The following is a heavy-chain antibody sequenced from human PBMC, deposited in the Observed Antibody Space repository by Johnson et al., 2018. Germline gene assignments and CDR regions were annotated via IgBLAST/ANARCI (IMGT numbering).Heavy chain of an antibody. V-gene: IGHV3-11*04. J-gene: IGHJ1*01. CDR1: GFTFSDYY. CDR3: ARGGGCWSGGSFLVRYFSQH. Sequence: QVQLVESGGGLVKPGGSLRLSCAASGFTFSDYYMSWIRQAPGQGLEWVSYISSSGRTIYYADSVKGRFTRSRDNAKNSLYLKMNSLRAEDTAVEYCARGGGCWSGGSFLVRYFSQHWGQGTLVTVSS. CDR2: ISSSGRTI. D-gene: IGHD2-15*01.